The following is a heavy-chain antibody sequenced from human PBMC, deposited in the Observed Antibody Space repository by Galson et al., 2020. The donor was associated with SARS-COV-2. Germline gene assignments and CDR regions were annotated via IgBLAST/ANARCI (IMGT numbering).Heavy chain of an antibody. D-gene: IGHD1-26*01. J-gene: IGHJ4*02. Sequence: ASVKVSCKASGYTFTDYYMHWVRQAPGQGLEWMGWINPNSGGTHYAQNFQGRVTMTRDMSTSTAYMELSRLRSDDTAVYYCARDQGGGSYRLGFDYWGQGTLVTVSS. CDR2: INPNSGGT. V-gene: IGHV1-2*02. CDR1: GYTFTDYY. CDR3: ARDQGGGSYRLGFDY.